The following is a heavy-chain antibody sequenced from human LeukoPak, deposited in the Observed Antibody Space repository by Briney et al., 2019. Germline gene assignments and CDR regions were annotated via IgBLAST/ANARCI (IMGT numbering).Heavy chain of an antibody. D-gene: IGHD3-22*01. CDR1: GVSLKTSGVG. Sequence: SGPTLVNPTQTPTLTCRFSGVSLKTSGVGVAWIRQPPVEALEWLALIYWDDDKRYSPSLQSRLTITKDTSRNQVVLIMTDMDPMDTGTYYCAHRRSKSAVSYDSSGFFDYWGRGTLVTASS. V-gene: IGHV2-5*02. CDR3: AHRRSKSAVSYDSSGFFDY. CDR2: IYWDDDK. J-gene: IGHJ4*02.